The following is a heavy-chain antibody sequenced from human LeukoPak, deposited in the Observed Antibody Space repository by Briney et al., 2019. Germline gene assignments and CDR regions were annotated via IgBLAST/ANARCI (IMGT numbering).Heavy chain of an antibody. D-gene: IGHD6-13*01. CDR1: GGSISSSTYY. J-gene: IGHJ4*02. CDR3: ARLFSSSLYVGFDY. CDR2: IYYSGSS. Sequence: PSETLSLTCTVSGGSISSSTYYWGWIRQPPGKGLEWIGSIYYSGSSFYNPSLKSRVTISMDTSKNQFSLKLTSVTATDTAVYYCARLFSSSLYVGFDYWGQGTLVTVSS. V-gene: IGHV4-39*01.